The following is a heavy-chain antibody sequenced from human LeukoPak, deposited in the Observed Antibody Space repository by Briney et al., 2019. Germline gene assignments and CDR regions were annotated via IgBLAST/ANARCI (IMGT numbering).Heavy chain of an antibody. Sequence: KASETLSLTCAVYGGSLSGYYWSWIRQHPGKGLEWIGYIYYSGSTYYNPSLKSRVTISVDTSKNQFSLKLSSVTAADTAVYYCTRDSPSYGMDVWGQGTTVTVSS. CDR2: IYYSGST. V-gene: IGHV4-31*11. CDR3: TRDSPSYGMDV. J-gene: IGHJ6*02. CDR1: GGSLSGYY.